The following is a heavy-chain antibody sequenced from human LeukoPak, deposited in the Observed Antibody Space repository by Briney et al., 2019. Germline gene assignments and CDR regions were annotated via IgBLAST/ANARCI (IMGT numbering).Heavy chain of an antibody. CDR2: IYYSGST. V-gene: IGHV4-61*01. J-gene: IGHJ4*02. Sequence: SETLSLTCTVSGGSISSGSYYWSWIRQPPGKGLEWIGYIYYSGSTNYNPSLKSRVTISVDTSKNQFSLKLSSVTAADTAVYYCASTPMTTATYFDYWGQGTLVTVSS. CDR3: ASTPMTTATYFDY. CDR1: GGSISSGSYY. D-gene: IGHD4-17*01.